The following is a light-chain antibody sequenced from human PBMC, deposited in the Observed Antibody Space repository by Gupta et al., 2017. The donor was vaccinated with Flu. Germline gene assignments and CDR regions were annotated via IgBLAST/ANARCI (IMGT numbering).Light chain of an antibody. CDR2: DAS. Sequence: PSSLSASVGDRVTISCQASQEIKNYVDWYQQKAGKAPKLLISDASTGETGVPSRFSGSVSGTNFTFTITGRHPEEFATYYCQQEDHLPWTFGQGTKVEVK. V-gene: IGKV1-33*01. J-gene: IGKJ1*01. CDR1: QEIKNY. CDR3: QQEDHLPWT.